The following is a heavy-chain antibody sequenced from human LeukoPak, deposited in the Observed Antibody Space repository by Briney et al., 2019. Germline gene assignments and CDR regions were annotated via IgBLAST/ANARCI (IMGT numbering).Heavy chain of an antibody. CDR2: ISSSSSYI. V-gene: IGHV3-21*01. D-gene: IGHD3-9*01. Sequence: GGSLRLSCAASGFTFSSYSMNWVRQAPGKGLEWVSSISSSSSYIYYADSVKGRFTISRDNAKNSLYLQMNSLRAEDTAVYYCARDTPYYDILTGYYNRDAFDIWGQGTMVTVSS. CDR1: GFTFSSYS. CDR3: ARDTPYYDILTGYYNRDAFDI. J-gene: IGHJ3*02.